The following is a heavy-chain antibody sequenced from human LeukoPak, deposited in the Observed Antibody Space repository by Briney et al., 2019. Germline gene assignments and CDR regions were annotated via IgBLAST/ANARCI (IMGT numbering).Heavy chain of an antibody. CDR2: ISGSGGST. CDR3: AKGRYYGSGSPGYYMDV. J-gene: IGHJ6*03. D-gene: IGHD3-10*01. CDR1: GFTFSTYG. Sequence: PGGSLRLSCVASGFTFSTYGMSWVRQAPGKGLEWVSAISGSGGSTYYADSVKGRFTVSRDNSKNTLYLQMNSLRVDDMAVYYCAKGRYYGSGSPGYYMDVWGKGTTVT. V-gene: IGHV3-23*01.